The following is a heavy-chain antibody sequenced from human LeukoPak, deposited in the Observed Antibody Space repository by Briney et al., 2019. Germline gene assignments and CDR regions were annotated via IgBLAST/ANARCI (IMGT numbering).Heavy chain of an antibody. J-gene: IGHJ6*02. CDR3: ARETYGDNSYYYYGMDV. Sequence: PGGSLRLSCAVSGITLSGDAMYWVRQAPGKGLEWVAVLSYDGSNKDYADSVRGRFTISRDSSKNTLYLEMNNLRTDDTAVYYCARETYGDNSYYYYGMDVWGQGTTVTVSS. D-gene: IGHD4-23*01. CDR2: LSYDGSNK. V-gene: IGHV3-30-3*01. CDR1: GITLSGDA.